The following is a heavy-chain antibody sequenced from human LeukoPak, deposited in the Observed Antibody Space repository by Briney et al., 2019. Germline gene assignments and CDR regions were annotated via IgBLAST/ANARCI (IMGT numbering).Heavy chain of an antibody. CDR1: GFTVSSNY. V-gene: IGHV3-66*01. D-gene: IGHD3-22*01. Sequence: PGGSLRLSCAASGFTVSSNYMSWVRQAPGEGLEWVSVIYSGGSTYYADSVKGRFTISRDNSKSTLYLQMNSLRAEDTAVYYCARVGGVYYDSSGYPSTWGQGTLVTVSS. J-gene: IGHJ5*02. CDR2: IYSGGST. CDR3: ARVGGVYYDSSGYPST.